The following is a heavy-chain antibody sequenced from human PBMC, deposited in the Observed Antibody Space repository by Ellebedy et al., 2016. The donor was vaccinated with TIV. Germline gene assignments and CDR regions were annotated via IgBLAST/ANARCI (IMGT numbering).Heavy chain of an antibody. CDR1: GFIFDDYA. Sequence: PGGSLRLSCVASGFIFDDYAMHWVRQTPGKGLEWVSAISGSGDSPHYADSVKGRFTISRDTSKNTLYLKMNSLRAEDTAVYYCAKDRFSSAWYGGYFDYWGQGTLVTVSS. CDR3: AKDRFSSAWYGGYFDY. CDR2: ISGSGDSP. D-gene: IGHD6-19*01. J-gene: IGHJ4*02. V-gene: IGHV3-23*01.